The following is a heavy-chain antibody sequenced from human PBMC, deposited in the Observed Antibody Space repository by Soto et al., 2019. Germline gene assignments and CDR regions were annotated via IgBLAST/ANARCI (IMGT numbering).Heavy chain of an antibody. CDR3: AREGNYHEF. D-gene: IGHD3-10*01. CDR1: GFPFGIYT. J-gene: IGHJ4*02. Sequence: GGSLRLSCETSGFPFGIYTMNWVRQAPGKGLEWVSSISSSGTYIDYADSLEGRFAISRDDAKNSVFLEMTSLRVDDTAVYYCAREGNYHEFWGQGTLVTVSS. CDR2: ISSSGTYI. V-gene: IGHV3-21*01.